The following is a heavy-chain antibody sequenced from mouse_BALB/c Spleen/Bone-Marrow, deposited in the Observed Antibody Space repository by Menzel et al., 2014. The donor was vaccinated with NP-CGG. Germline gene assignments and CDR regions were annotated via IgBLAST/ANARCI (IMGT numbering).Heavy chain of an antibody. D-gene: IGHD2-12*01. Sequence: VQLQESGAELVKPGASVKLSCKASGYTFTSYWMHWVKQRPGQGLEWIGEINPSNGRTNYNEKFKTKATLTVDKSSSTAYMQLSSLTSEDSAVYSCARWLLYYWGQGTTLTVSS. V-gene: IGHV1S81*02. CDR2: INPSNGRT. CDR1: GYTFTSYW. J-gene: IGHJ2*01. CDR3: ARWLLYY.